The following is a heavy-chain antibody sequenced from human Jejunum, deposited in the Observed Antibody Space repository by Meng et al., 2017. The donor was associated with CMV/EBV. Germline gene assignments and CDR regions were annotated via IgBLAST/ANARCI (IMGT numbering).Heavy chain of an antibody. CDR2: MYPGDSDI. D-gene: IGHD3-3*01. J-gene: IGHJ6*02. Sequence: YWGAWVRQTPGKGLEWAGIMYPGDSDIRYSPSFEGQVTISADKSINTAYLQWNSLKASDTAIYFCARSYHLDFFSSGLDSFHSGMDVWGQGTTVTVSS. CDR3: ARSYHLDFFSSGLDSFHSGMDV. CDR1: YW. V-gene: IGHV5-51*01.